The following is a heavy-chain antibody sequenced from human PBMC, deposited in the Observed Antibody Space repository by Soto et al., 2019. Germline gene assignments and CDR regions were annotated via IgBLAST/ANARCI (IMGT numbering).Heavy chain of an antibody. D-gene: IGHD3-10*01. CDR2: IYYSGST. J-gene: IGHJ5*02. CDR1: GVSICSGDYY. CDR3: ARRTGSSWYNWFDP. V-gene: IGHV4-30-4*01. Sequence: SETLSLTCTVSGVSICSGDYYWSWIRQPPGKGLEWIGYIYYSGSTYYNPSLKSRVTISVDTSKNQFSLKLSSVTAADTAVYYCARRTGSSWYNWFDPWGQGTLVTVSS.